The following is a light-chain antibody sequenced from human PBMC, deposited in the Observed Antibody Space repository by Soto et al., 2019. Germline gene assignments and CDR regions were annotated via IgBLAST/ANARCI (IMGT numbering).Light chain of an antibody. Sequence: DLQMTQSPSSLSASVGDRVTITCRASQSISTYLNWYQQEPGKAPKLLIYAASSLQSGVPSRFSGSGSGTDFTLXISSXQPEDFXXXXXXXXXSLPXTFGQGTKLEIK. CDR1: QSISTY. CDR3: XXXXSLPXT. CDR2: AAS. V-gene: IGKV1-39*01. J-gene: IGKJ2*01.